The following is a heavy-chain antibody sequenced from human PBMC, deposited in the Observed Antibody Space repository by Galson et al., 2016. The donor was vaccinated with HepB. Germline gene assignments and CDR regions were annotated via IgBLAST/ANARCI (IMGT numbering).Heavy chain of an antibody. J-gene: IGHJ4*02. CDR3: ASDGVVLVAATLDY. CDR2: INSDGSDA. V-gene: IGHV3-74*01. D-gene: IGHD2-15*01. Sequence: SLRLSCAASGFTFSLYWMHWVRQAPGKGLVWVSQINSDGSDANYADPVKGRFTISRDNARNTLYLQMNSLRVEDTGVYYCASDGVVLVAATLDYWGQGTLVTVSS. CDR1: GFTFSLYW.